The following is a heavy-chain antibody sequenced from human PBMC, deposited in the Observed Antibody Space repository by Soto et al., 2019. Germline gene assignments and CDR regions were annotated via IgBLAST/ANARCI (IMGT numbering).Heavy chain of an antibody. CDR3: ARDPPYYDYAWGSLSQPSGGYYYGMDV. J-gene: IGHJ6*02. D-gene: IGHD3-16*01. Sequence: GASVKVSCKASGYTFTSYGISWVRQAPGQGPEWMGWISAYNGNTNYAQKLQGRVTMTTDTSTSTAYMELRSLRSDDTAVYYCARDPPYYDYAWGSLSQPSGGYYYGMDVWGQGTTVTVSS. CDR2: ISAYNGNT. CDR1: GYTFTSYG. V-gene: IGHV1-18*04.